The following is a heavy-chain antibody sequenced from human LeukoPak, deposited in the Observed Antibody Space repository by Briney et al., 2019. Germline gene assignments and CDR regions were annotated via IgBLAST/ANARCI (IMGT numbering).Heavy chain of an antibody. D-gene: IGHD3-10*01. V-gene: IGHV3-23*01. CDR1: GFTFSSYA. CDR2: ISGSGGST. CDR3: AKGATMVRGVTTLFLRVYFPFDY. Sequence: GGSLRLSCAASGFTFSSYAMSWVRQAPGMGLEWVSAISGSGGSTYYADSVKGRFTISRDNSKNTLYLQMNSLRAEDTAVYYCAKGATMVRGVTTLFLRVYFPFDYWGQGTLVTVSS. J-gene: IGHJ4*02.